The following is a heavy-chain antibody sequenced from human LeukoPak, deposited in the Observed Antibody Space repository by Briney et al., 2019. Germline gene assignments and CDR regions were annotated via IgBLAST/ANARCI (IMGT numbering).Heavy chain of an antibody. J-gene: IGHJ4*02. CDR1: GFTLSSYW. Sequence: PGGSLRLSCAASGFTLSSYWMHWVRHAPGKGLVWVSRINSDGSITTYADSVKGRFTISRDNAKSTLYLQMNSLRAEDTAVYYGARGGTGNYRFDYWGQGTLVTVSS. V-gene: IGHV3-74*01. D-gene: IGHD3-16*02. CDR2: INSDGSIT. CDR3: ARGGTGNYRFDY.